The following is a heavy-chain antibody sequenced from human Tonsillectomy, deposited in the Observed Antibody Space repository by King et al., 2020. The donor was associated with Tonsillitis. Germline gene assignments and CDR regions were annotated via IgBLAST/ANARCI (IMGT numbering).Heavy chain of an antibody. J-gene: IGHJ6*03. D-gene: IGHD3-16*01. CDR3: ARHWGSYYFYMDV. Sequence: QLQESGPGLVKPSETLSLTCTVSGGSISSSSYYWGWIRQPPGKGLEWIGSIYYSGSAYYNPSLKSRVTLSVDTSKNQFSLKLSSVTAADTAVYYCARHWGSYYFYMDVWGKGTTVTVSS. CDR2: IYYSGSA. CDR1: GGSISSSSYY. V-gene: IGHV4-39*01.